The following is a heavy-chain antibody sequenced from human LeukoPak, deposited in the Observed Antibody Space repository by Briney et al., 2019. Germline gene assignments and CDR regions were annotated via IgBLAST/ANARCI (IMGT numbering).Heavy chain of an antibody. V-gene: IGHV3-21*01. J-gene: IGHJ4*02. D-gene: IGHD5-24*01. CDR1: GFTFSSYS. Sequence: GGSLRLSCAASGFTFSSYSMNWVRQAPGKGLEWVSSISSSSSYIYYADSVKGRFTISRDNAKNSLYLQMNSLRAEDTAVYYCARPTHEMATIWDYWGQGTLVTVSS. CDR3: ARPTHEMATIWDY. CDR2: ISSSSSYI.